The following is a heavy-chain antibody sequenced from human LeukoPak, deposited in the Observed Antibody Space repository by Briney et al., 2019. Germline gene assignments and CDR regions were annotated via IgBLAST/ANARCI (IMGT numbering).Heavy chain of an antibody. V-gene: IGHV1-69*04. J-gene: IGHJ4*02. D-gene: IGHD4-17*01. CDR3: ARLRDHGDYGGIDY. Sequence: SMKVSCKASGGTFSSYAISWVRQAPGQGLEWMGRIIPILGIANYAQKFQGRVTITADKSTSTAYMELSSLRSEDTAVYYCARLRDHGDYGGIDYWGQGTLVTVSS. CDR2: IIPILGIA. CDR1: GGTFSSYA.